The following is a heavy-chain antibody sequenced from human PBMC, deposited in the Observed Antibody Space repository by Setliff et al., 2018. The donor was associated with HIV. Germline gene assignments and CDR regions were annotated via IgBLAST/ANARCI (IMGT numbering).Heavy chain of an antibody. CDR3: SRPLPLVAYCSSTSCQGAFDF. CDR1: GYTFTSYG. V-gene: IGHV1-18*01. D-gene: IGHD2-2*01. J-gene: IGHJ3*01. Sequence: ASVKVSCKASGYTFTSYGISWGRQAPGQGTEWMGWISAYNGNTNYAQKLQGRVTMTTDTSSSTAYLDLRSLRSDDTAVYYCSRPLPLVAYCSSTSCQGAFDFWGQGTMVTVSS. CDR2: ISAYNGNT.